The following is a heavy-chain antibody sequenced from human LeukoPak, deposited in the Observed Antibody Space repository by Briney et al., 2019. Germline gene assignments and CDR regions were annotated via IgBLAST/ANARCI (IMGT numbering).Heavy chain of an antibody. CDR2: INHSGST. CDR3: ARAWYFDL. J-gene: IGHJ2*01. V-gene: IGHV4-34*01. CDR1: GGSFSGYY. Sequence: SETLSLTCAVHGGSFSGYYWSWIRQPPGKGLEWIGEINHSGSTNYNPSLKSRVTISVDTSKNQFSLKLSSVTAADTAVYYCARAWYFDLWGRGTLVTVSS.